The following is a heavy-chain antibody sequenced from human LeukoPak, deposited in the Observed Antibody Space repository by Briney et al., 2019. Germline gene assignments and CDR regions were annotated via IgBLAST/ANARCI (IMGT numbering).Heavy chain of an antibody. CDR2: ISRRSRHV. CDR3: VRDLMGSGATTAYLHH. V-gene: IGHV3-21*01. CDR1: GFSFSSSG. D-gene: IGHD4/OR15-4a*01. Sequence: GGSLRLSCAASGFSFSSSGINWVRQAPGKGLEWVSSISRRSRHVYYAGSVKGRFTISRDNAKNSLYLQMNSLRAEDMAVYFCVRDLMGSGATTAYLHHWGQGTLVTVSS. J-gene: IGHJ1*01.